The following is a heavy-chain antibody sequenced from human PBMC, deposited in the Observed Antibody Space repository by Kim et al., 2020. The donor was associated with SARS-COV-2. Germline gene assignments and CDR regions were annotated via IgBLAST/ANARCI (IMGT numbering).Heavy chain of an antibody. CDR3: ARHDILTGEKSPFDY. J-gene: IGHJ4*02. V-gene: IGHV3-7*01. D-gene: IGHD3-9*01. Sequence: DSVKGRFTISRDNAKNSLYLQMNSLRAEDTAVYYCARHDILTGEKSPFDYWGQGTLVTVSS.